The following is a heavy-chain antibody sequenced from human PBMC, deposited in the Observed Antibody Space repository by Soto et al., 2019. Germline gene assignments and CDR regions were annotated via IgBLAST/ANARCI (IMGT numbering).Heavy chain of an antibody. CDR3: ARREIQGPIYY. Sequence: SETLSLTCAVSGCSISSSNWWGWSRQPPGKGLEWIGYIYYSGTTYYNPSLKSRVTMSVDTSKNQFSLKLTSVTAVDTAVYYCARREIQGPIYYCGQGTLVTVSS. CDR1: GCSISSSNW. CDR2: IYYSGTT. D-gene: IGHD1-26*01. J-gene: IGHJ4*02. V-gene: IGHV4-28*01.